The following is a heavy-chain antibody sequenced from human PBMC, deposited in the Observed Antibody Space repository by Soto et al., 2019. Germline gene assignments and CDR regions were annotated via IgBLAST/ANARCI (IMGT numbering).Heavy chain of an antibody. Sequence: SETLSLTCAVYGGSFSGYYWSWIRQPPGKGLEWIGEISHSGSTNYNPSLKSRVTISVDTSKNQFSLKLSSVTAADTAVYYCARGPVLLWFGEYPSFDYWGQGTLVTVSS. CDR2: ISHSGST. CDR1: GGSFSGYY. J-gene: IGHJ4*02. D-gene: IGHD3-10*01. V-gene: IGHV4-34*01. CDR3: ARGPVLLWFGEYPSFDY.